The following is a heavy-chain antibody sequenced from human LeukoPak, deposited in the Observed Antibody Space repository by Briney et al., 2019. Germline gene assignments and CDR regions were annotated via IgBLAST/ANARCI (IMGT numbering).Heavy chain of an antibody. D-gene: IGHD3-9*01. CDR2: FDPEDGET. CDR1: GYTLTELS. CDR3: ARTGYYDILTGYYPYYFDY. V-gene: IGHV1-24*01. Sequence: ASVKVSCKVSGYTLTELSMHWVRQAPGKGLEWMGGFDPEDGETIYAQKFQGRVTITADESTSTAYMELSSLRSEDTAVYYCARTGYYDILTGYYPYYFDYWGQGTLVTVSS. J-gene: IGHJ4*02.